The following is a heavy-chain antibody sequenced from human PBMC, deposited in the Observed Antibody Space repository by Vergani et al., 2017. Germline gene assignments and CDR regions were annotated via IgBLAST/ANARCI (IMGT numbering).Heavy chain of an antibody. CDR1: FDSIRNLY. J-gene: IGHJ5*02. Sequence: QLQLQESGPGLVKSSETLSLTCSVSFDSIRNLYCNWIRQPPGKGLEWIGSIHYSENTNYNPSLKTRVTFSVDTSKNQFSLTLTSVTAADTAVYYCASDTHSGQRADRWGQGILVTV. CDR2: IHYSENT. CDR3: ASDTHSGQRADR. D-gene: IGHD2-15*01. V-gene: IGHV4-59*11.